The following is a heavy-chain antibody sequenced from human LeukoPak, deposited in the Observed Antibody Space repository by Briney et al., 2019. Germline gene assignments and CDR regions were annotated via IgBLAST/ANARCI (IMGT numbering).Heavy chain of an antibody. CDR2: IYYSGST. D-gene: IGHD3-10*01. CDR3: ASLDGSGSYFDY. V-gene: IGHV4-59*08. CDR1: GGSISSYY. J-gene: IGHJ4*02. Sequence: SETLSLTCTVSGGSISSYYWSWIRQPPGKGLEWIGYIYYSGSTNYNPSLKSRVTISVDTSKNQFSLKLSSVTAADTAVYYCASLDGSGSYFDYWGQGTLVTVSS.